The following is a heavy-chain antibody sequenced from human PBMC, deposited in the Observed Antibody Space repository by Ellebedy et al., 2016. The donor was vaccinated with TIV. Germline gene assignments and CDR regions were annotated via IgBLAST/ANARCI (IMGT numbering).Heavy chain of an antibody. D-gene: IGHD6-13*01. J-gene: IGHJ4*02. CDR3: VRGVAYRSGWYFDS. CDR1: GFTFINYD. CDR2: MGAAGDT. V-gene: IGHV3-13*01. Sequence: GGSLRLXXAASGFTFINYDMHWVRQVSGKGLEWVSGMGAAGDTYYPGSVKGRFTVSRENAKNSFYLQMNSLRAGDTAVYYCVRGVAYRSGWYFDSWGQGTLVTVSS.